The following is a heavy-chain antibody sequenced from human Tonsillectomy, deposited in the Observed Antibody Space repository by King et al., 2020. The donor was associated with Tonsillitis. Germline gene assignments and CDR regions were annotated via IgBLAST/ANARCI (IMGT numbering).Heavy chain of an antibody. V-gene: IGHV3-33*01. D-gene: IGHD2-21*01. Sequence: QVQLVESGGGVVQPGRSLRLSCAASGFTFSHYGMHWVRQAPNKGLEWVAVIWYDGSNKYYADSVKGRFTISRDNSKNTLDLQLNSLRAEDTAVYYCARDFCRGDCYFFDYWGQGSLVTVSS. CDR1: GFTFSHYG. J-gene: IGHJ4*02. CDR3: ARDFCRGDCYFFDY. CDR2: IWYDGSNK.